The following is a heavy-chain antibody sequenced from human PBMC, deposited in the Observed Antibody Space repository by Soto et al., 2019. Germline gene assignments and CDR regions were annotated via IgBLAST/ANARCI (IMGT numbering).Heavy chain of an antibody. D-gene: IGHD5-18*01. V-gene: IGHV3-30-3*01. CDR1: GFTFSSYA. CDR2: ISYDGSNK. J-gene: IGHJ2*01. Sequence: QVQLVESGGGVVQPGRSLRLSCAASGFTFSSYAMHWVRQAPGKGLEWVAVISYDGSNKYYADSVKGRLTISRDNSKNTLYLQMNSLRAEDTAVYYCARDPLLGTAMVLWYFDLWGRGTLVTVSS. CDR3: ARDPLLGTAMVLWYFDL.